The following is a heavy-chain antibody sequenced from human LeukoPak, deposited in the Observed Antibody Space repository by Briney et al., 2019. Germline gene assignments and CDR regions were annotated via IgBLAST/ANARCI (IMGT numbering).Heavy chain of an antibody. CDR3: ARGAAVAGTKPEYFDY. J-gene: IGHJ4*02. V-gene: IGHV4-38-2*02. Sequence: SETLSLTCTVSGYSISSGYYWGWIRPPPGKGLEWIGSIYHSGSTYYNPSLKSRVTISVDTSKNQFSLKLSSVTAADTAVYYCARGAAVAGTKPEYFDYWGQGTLVTVSS. CDR1: GYSISSGYY. D-gene: IGHD6-19*01. CDR2: IYHSGST.